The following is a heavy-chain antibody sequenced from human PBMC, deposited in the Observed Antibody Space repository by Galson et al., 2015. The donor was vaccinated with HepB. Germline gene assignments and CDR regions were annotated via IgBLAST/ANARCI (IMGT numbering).Heavy chain of an antibody. CDR2: VSDSGAHT. V-gene: IGHV3-23*01. D-gene: IGHD3-10*02. CDR3: AKITMSLRGMDV. J-gene: IGHJ6*02. Sequence: SLRLSCAASGFTFSSYAMNWVRQAPGKGPEWVSLVSDSGAHTYYADSVKGRFTISRDNSKNTLYLQMNSLRAEDTAVYYCAKITMSLRGMDVWGQGTTVTVSS. CDR1: GFTFSSYA.